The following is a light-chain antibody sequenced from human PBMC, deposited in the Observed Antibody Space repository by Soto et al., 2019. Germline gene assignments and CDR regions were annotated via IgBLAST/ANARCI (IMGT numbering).Light chain of an antibody. J-gene: IGKJ4*01. CDR1: KDISNS. V-gene: IGKV1-27*01. CDR3: QKYNSAPLT. Sequence: DIQMTQSPSSLSASVGDRVTITCRASKDISNSLAWYQQKPGKVHNVLIYAASILQSGVPARFSGSGSGTDFTLTISRLQPEDVATYYCQKYNSAPLTFGGGTKVEI. CDR2: AAS.